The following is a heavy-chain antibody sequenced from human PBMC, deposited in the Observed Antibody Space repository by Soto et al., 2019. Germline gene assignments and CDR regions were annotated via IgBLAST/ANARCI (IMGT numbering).Heavy chain of an antibody. D-gene: IGHD2-21*02. V-gene: IGHV1-69*13. J-gene: IGHJ3*02. Sequence: SVKVSCQASGGTFITYGINWVRQAPGQGLAWMGGITPIFGTANYAQNFQSRVTITADESMSTAYMELRSLRSEDTAVYYCAGVWDVVVTADESFDIWGQGTMVTVSS. CDR2: ITPIFGTA. CDR3: AGVWDVVVTADESFDI. CDR1: GGTFITYG.